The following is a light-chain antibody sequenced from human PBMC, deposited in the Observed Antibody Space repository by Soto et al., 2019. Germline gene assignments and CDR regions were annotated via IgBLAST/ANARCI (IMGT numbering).Light chain of an antibody. Sequence: ELVLTQSPDTLSLSPGERATLSCRASQTVSSNLAWYQQKPGQAPRLLIYGASNRATGIPARFSGSGSGTEFALTISSLQSEDFAVYYCQQYNNWPPITFGQGTRLEIK. V-gene: IGKV3D-15*01. J-gene: IGKJ5*01. CDR3: QQYNNWPPIT. CDR1: QTVSSN. CDR2: GAS.